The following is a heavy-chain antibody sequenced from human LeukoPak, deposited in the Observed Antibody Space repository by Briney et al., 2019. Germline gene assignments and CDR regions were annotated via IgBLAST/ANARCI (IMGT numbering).Heavy chain of an antibody. J-gene: IGHJ6*03. CDR2: INPNSGGT. Sequence: ASVKVSCKASGYTFTSYYMHWVRQAPGQGLEWMGWINPNSGGTNYAQKFQGRVTMTRDTSISTAYMELSRLRSDDTAVYYCARDEPAANYYYYMDVWGKGTTVTVSS. CDR3: ARDEPAANYYYYMDV. V-gene: IGHV1-2*02. D-gene: IGHD2-2*01. CDR1: GYTFTSYY.